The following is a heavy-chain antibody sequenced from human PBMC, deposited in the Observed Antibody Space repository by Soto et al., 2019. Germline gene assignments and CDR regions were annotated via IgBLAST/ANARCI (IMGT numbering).Heavy chain of an antibody. D-gene: IGHD6-13*01. Sequence: SETLSLTCAVYGGSFSGFYRSWIRQPPGKGLEWIGYIYYSGSTNYNPSLESRVTISVDTSKNQFSLKLSSVTAADTAVYYCARAGQQLKIDPWGQGTLVTVSS. CDR1: GGSFSGFY. J-gene: IGHJ5*02. CDR3: ARAGQQLKIDP. V-gene: IGHV4-59*01. CDR2: IYYSGST.